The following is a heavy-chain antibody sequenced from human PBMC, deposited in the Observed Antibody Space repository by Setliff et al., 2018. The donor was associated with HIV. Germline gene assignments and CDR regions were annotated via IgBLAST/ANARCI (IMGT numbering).Heavy chain of an antibody. D-gene: IGHD3-22*01. J-gene: IGHJ4*02. V-gene: IGHV3-30*02. CDR1: GFTFSTYG. CDR2: IRYDGSNK. Sequence: GGSLRLSCAASGFTFSTYGMHWVRQAPGKGLEWVAFIRYDGSNKYYAESVKGRFTISRDNSKSTLYLQMNSLRPEDRAVYYCATTHHYARSGYYGWGQGTLVTVSS. CDR3: ATTHHYARSGYYG.